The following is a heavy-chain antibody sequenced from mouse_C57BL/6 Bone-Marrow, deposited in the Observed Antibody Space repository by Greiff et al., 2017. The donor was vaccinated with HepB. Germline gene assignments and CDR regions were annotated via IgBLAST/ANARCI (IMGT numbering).Heavy chain of an antibody. CDR1: GYTFTNSW. V-gene: IGHV1S130*01. CDR3: TREGLGERTMDY. J-gene: IGHJ4*01. CDR2: IHPNSGDT. Sequence: QVQLKESGSVLVRPGGSVKLSCKASGYTFTNSWMHWAKQRPGQGLEWIGRIHPNSGDTNYNEKFKGKATLTIDTSSSTTYVELSSLTSEDSAVYYCTREGLGERTMDYWGQGTSVTVSS. D-gene: IGHD4-1*01.